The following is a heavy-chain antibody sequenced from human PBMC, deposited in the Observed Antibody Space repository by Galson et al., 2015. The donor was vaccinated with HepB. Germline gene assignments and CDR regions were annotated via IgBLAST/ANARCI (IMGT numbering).Heavy chain of an antibody. V-gene: IGHV3-66*01. CDR1: GFTVISNY. J-gene: IGHJ5*02. CDR3: ARADYGDYEGWFDP. Sequence: SLRLSCAASGFTVISNYMSWVRQAPGKGLEWVSVIYIGGSTYYADSVKGRFTISRDNSKNTLYLQMNSLRAEDTDVYYCARADYGDYEGWFDPWGQGTLVTVSS. D-gene: IGHD4-17*01. CDR2: IYIGGST.